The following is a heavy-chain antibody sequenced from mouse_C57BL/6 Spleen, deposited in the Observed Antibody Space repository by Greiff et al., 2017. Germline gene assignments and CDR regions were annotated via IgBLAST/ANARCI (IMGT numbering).Heavy chain of an antibody. CDR3: AFATSNSPSSFDY. V-gene: IGHV1-74*01. CDR2: IHPSDSDT. CDR1: GYTFTSYW. Sequence: QVQLLQPGAELVKPGASVKVSCKASGYTFTSYWMHWVKQRPGQGLEWIGRIHPSDSDTNYTQKFKGKATLTIDKSSSTAYMQLSSLRSSYYEVYTCAFATSNSPSSFDYWGQGTTLTVSS. D-gene: IGHD6-1*01. J-gene: IGHJ2*01.